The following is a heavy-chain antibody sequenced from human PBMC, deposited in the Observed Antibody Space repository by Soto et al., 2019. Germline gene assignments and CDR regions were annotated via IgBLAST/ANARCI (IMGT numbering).Heavy chain of an antibody. V-gene: IGHV4-34*01. D-gene: IGHD2-8*02. CDR3: ARDKITGLFDY. CDR2: INHSGST. J-gene: IGHJ4*02. CDR1: GGSFSGYY. Sequence: QVQLQQWGAGLLKPSETLSLTCAVYGGSFSGYYWTWIRQPPGTGLEWIGEINHSGSTNYNPSLKSRVTISVDTSKTQSSLTLISVTAADPTVYYCARDKITGLFDYWGQGTLVTVSS.